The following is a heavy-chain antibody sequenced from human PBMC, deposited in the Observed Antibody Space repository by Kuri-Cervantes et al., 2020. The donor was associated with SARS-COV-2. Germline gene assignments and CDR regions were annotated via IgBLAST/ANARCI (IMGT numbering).Heavy chain of an antibody. Sequence: ASVKVSCKASGYTFTDYYMHWVRQAPGQGLEWMGWMNPNSGGTNSAQKFQGWVIMTRDTSITTAYMELSRLRSDDTAAYYCARGPSWNYIWGTYRGGWDTFDIWGQGTMVTVSS. D-gene: IGHD3-16*02. V-gene: IGHV1-2*04. CDR1: GYTFTDYY. CDR3: ARGPSWNYIWGTYRGGWDTFDI. J-gene: IGHJ3*02. CDR2: MNPNSGGT.